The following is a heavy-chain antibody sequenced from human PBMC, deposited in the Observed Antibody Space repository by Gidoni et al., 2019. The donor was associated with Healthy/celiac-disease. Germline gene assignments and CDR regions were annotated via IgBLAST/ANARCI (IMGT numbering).Heavy chain of an antibody. D-gene: IGHD3-16*02. J-gene: IGHJ4*02. CDR3: AKVGHGSYRFIGLVDY. V-gene: IGHV3-23*01. CDR1: GFTLSSYA. CDR2: SSGSGGST. Sequence: EVQLLESGGGLVQPGGSLRLSCAASGFTLSSYAMSWVRQAPGKGLEWVSASSGSGGSTYYADSVKGRFTISRDNSKNTLYLQMNSLRAEDTAVYYCAKVGHGSYRFIGLVDYWGQGTLVTVSS.